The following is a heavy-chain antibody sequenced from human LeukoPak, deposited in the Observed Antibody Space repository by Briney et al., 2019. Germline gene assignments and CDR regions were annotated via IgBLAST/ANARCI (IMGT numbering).Heavy chain of an antibody. CDR2: MNPNSGNT. V-gene: IGHV1-8*02. Sequence: ASVKVSCKASGYTFTSYGISWVRQAPGQGLEWMGWMNPNSGNTGYAQKFQGRVTMTRNTSISTAYMELSSLRSEDTAVYYCARGSSWLDAFDIWGQGTMVTVSS. CDR1: GYTFTSYG. D-gene: IGHD6-13*01. J-gene: IGHJ3*02. CDR3: ARGSSWLDAFDI.